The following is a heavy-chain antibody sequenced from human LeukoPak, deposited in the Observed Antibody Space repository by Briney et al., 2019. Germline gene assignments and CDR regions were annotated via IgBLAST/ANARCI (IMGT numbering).Heavy chain of an antibody. CDR1: GGSISNYY. D-gene: IGHD3-10*01. CDR2: IQASGTT. V-gene: IGHV4-4*07. Sequence: SETLSLTCTVSGGSISNYYWNWVRQPAGKGLEWIGRIQASGTTRYNSSLESRVTMSVDTSKSHFSLKVTSVTAADTAAYYCARRFPGGFGDYFDYWGQGILVTVST. CDR3: ARRFPGGFGDYFDY. J-gene: IGHJ4*02.